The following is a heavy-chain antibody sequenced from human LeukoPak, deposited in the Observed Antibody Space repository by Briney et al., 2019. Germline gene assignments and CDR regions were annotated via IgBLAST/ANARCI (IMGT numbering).Heavy chain of an antibody. V-gene: IGHV3-9*01. J-gene: IGHJ4*02. CDR1: GFTFDDYA. CDR3: AKGGYGSGSYLDY. CDR2: ISWNSGSI. Sequence: GGSLRLSCAASGFTFDDYAMYWVRQAPGKGLEWVSGISWNSGSIGYADSVKGRFTISRDNAKNSLYLQMNSLRAEDTALYYCAKGGYGSGSYLDYWGQGTLVTVSS. D-gene: IGHD3-10*01.